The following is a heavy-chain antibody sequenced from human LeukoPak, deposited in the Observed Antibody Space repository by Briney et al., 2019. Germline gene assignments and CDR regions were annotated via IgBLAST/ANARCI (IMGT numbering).Heavy chain of an antibody. D-gene: IGHD6-13*01. CDR1: GGSISSSSYY. Sequence: SETLSLTCTVSGGSISSSSYYWGWIRQPPGKGLEWIGSIYYSGSTYYNPSLKSRVTISVDTSKNQFSLKLSSVTAADTAVYYCARGGVYVNYYFDYWGQGTLVTVSS. V-gene: IGHV4-39*07. J-gene: IGHJ4*02. CDR3: ARGGVYVNYYFDY. CDR2: IYYSGST.